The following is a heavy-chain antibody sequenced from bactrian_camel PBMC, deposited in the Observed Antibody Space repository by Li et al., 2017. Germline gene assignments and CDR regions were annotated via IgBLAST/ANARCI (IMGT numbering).Heavy chain of an antibody. J-gene: IGHJ4*01. V-gene: IGHV3S40*01. Sequence: DVQLVESGGGLVQPGGSLRLSYVASGFTFSSYDMSWVRQVPGKDREGVASIHTGSGSTNYVDSVAGRFTISQDDAKNTINLQMNSLTPEDTAMYYCATITNYGMGCGSWNEATYWGQGTQVTVS. CDR3: ATITNYGMGCGSWNEATY. CDR1: GFTFSSYD. CDR2: IHTGSGST. D-gene: IGHD3*01.